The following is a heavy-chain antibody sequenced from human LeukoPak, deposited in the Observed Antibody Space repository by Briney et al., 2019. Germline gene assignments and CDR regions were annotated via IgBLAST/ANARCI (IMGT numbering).Heavy chain of an antibody. V-gene: IGHV4-59*01. CDR2: IYYSGCT. D-gene: IGHD6-13*01. CDR1: GVSISSYY. Sequence: SETLSLTCTVSGVSISSYYWSCIRQPPGKGLEWIGYIYYSGCTNYNPSLKSRVTISVDTSKNQFSLKLSSVTAADTAVYYCAKHSAPRGGLDYWGQGTLVTVSS. J-gene: IGHJ4*02. CDR3: AKHSAPRGGLDY.